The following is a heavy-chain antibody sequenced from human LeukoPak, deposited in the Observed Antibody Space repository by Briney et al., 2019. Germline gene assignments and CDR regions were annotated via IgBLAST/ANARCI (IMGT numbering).Heavy chain of an antibody. CDR1: GGSFSGYY. J-gene: IGHJ4*02. V-gene: IGHV4-34*01. Sequence: KTSETLSLTCAVYGGSFSGYYWSWIRQPPGKGLEWIGEINHSGSTNYNPSLKSRVTISVDTSKNQFSLKLSSVTAADTAVYYCARVRRGISDYWGQGTLVTVSS. D-gene: IGHD6-13*01. CDR2: INHSGST. CDR3: ARVRRGISDY.